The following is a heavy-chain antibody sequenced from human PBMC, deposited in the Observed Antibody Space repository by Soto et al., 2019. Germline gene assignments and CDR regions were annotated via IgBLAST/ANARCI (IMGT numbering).Heavy chain of an antibody. CDR2: IKSRTNGGTT. V-gene: IGHV3-15*01. D-gene: IGHD3-16*01. Sequence: DVQLVQSGGGLVKPGGSLRLSCVVSGITFKNAWMTWVRQAPGKGLEWVGRIKSRTNGGTTDYGAPVKGRFTLSRDDSKNTVYLQMNSLKIEDTAVYYCTTDLSDGYRGLGALIDNWGQGTLVTVSS. CDR1: GITFKNAW. CDR3: TTDLSDGYRGLGALIDN. J-gene: IGHJ4*02.